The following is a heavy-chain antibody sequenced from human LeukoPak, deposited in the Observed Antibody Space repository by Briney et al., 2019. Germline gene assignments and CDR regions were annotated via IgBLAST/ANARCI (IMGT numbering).Heavy chain of an antibody. D-gene: IGHD6-19*01. V-gene: IGHV4-34*01. Sequence: SETLSLTCVVYGGSFSGYYWSWIRQPPGKGLEWIGEINHSGSTNYNPSLKSRVTISVDTSKNQFSLKLSSVTAADTAAYYCARRYSSGWPLNYWGQGTLVTVSS. CDR2: INHSGST. CDR3: ARRYSSGWPLNY. J-gene: IGHJ4*02. CDR1: GGSFSGYY.